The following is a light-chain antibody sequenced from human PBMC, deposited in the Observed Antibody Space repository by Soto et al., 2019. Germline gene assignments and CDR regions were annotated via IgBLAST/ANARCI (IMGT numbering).Light chain of an antibody. CDR2: WAS. V-gene: IGKV4-1*01. CDR3: QQYYSTPYT. J-gene: IGKJ2*01. Sequence: DIVMTQSPDSLAVSLGERATINCKSSQSVLNSSNNKIYLAWYQQKPGQPPKLLIYWASTRESGVPDRFSDSGSGTDFTLTISSLQAEDVAVYYCQQYYSTPYTFGQGTKLEIK. CDR1: QSVLNSSNNKIY.